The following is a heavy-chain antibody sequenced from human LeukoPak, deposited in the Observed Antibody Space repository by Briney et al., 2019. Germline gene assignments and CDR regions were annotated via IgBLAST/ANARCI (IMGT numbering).Heavy chain of an antibody. J-gene: IGHJ4*02. CDR2: INHSGST. CDR1: GGSFSCYY. Sequence: SETLSLTCAVYGGSFSCYYWSWLRQPPGKGLEWIGEINHSGSTNYNPSLKSRVTISVDTSKNQSSLKLSSVTAADTAVYYCARGPWSDFDYWGQGTLVTVSS. V-gene: IGHV4-34*01. D-gene: IGHD2-15*01. CDR3: ARGPWSDFDY.